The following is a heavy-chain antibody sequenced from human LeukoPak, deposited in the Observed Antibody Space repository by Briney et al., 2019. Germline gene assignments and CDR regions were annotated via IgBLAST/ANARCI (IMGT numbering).Heavy chain of an antibody. J-gene: IGHJ6*02. D-gene: IGHD3-10*01. CDR3: ARGPGFGELFYYYYGMDV. CDR1: GYTFTGYY. CDR2: INPNSGGT. V-gene: IGHV1-2*02. Sequence: VASVKVSCKASGYTFTGYYMHWVRQAPGQGLEWMGWINPNSGGTNYAQKFQGRVTMTRDTSISTAYMELSRLRSDDTAVYYCARGPGFGELFYYYYGMDVWGQGTTVTVSS.